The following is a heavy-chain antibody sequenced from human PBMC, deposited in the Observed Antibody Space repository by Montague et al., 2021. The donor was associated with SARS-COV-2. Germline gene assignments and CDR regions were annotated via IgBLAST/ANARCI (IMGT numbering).Heavy chain of an antibody. V-gene: IGHV4-39*07. J-gene: IGHJ4*02. Sequence: SETRSLTCTVSAGPLSSRSNYWGWIRQPPGMGLQWIGSVDSAGSTYYSPSLKSRVTISLDTSKNQFSLKLSSVTAADTAVYYCARDEYNRYWYKYWGQGALVTVSS. CDR2: VDSAGST. CDR3: ARDEYNRYWYKY. CDR1: AGPLSSRSNY. D-gene: IGHD2-8*02.